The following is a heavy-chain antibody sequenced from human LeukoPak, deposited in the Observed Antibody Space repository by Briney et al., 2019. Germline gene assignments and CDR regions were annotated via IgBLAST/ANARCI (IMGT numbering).Heavy chain of an antibody. Sequence: PGGSLRLSCAASGFTFSSYGMHWVRQAPGKGLEWGAFIRYDGSNKYYADSVKGRFTISRDNSKNTLYLQMNSLRAEDTAVYYCAKDRGYSGYGNFDYWGQGTLVTVSS. V-gene: IGHV3-30*02. CDR3: AKDRGYSGYGNFDY. D-gene: IGHD5-12*01. CDR1: GFTFSSYG. J-gene: IGHJ4*02. CDR2: IRYDGSNK.